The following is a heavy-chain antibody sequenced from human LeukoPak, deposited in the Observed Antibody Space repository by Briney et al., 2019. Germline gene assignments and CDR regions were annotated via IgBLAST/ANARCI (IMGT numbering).Heavy chain of an antibody. V-gene: IGHV1-69*04. D-gene: IGHD3-10*01. CDR2: IIPILGIA. Sequence: VASVKVSCKASGGTFSSYAISWVRQAPGQGLEWMGRIIPILGIANYAQKFQGRVTITADKSTSTAYMELSSLRSEDTAVYYCARDLISVGSGKTLDVWGQGTTVTVSS. CDR3: ARDLISVGSGKTLDV. CDR1: GGTFSSYA. J-gene: IGHJ6*02.